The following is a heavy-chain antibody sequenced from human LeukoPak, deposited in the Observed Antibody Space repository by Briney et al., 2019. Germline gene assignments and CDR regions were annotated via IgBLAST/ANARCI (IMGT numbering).Heavy chain of an antibody. Sequence: GGSLRLSCAASGFTFSSYSMNWVRQAPGKGLEWVSRINSDGSNTSYADSVKGRFTISRDNAKNTLYLQMNSLRAEDTAVYYCARGKAGVAGIPYYYYMDVWGKGTTVTVSS. V-gene: IGHV3-74*01. J-gene: IGHJ6*03. CDR3: ARGKAGVAGIPYYYYMDV. CDR1: GFTFSSYS. CDR2: INSDGSNT. D-gene: IGHD6-19*01.